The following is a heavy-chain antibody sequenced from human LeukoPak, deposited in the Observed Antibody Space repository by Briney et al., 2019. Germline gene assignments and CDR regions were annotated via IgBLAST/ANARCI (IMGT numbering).Heavy chain of an antibody. Sequence: ASVKVSCKASGYTFTSYYMHWVRQAPGQGLEGMGIINPSGGSTSYAQKFQGRVTMTRDMSTSTVYMELSSLRSEDTAVYYCARDGDNWNYYSYYYYYMDVWGKGTTVTVSS. J-gene: IGHJ6*03. CDR3: ARDGDNWNYYSYYYYYMDV. D-gene: IGHD1-7*01. V-gene: IGHV1-46*01. CDR2: INPSGGST. CDR1: GYTFTSYY.